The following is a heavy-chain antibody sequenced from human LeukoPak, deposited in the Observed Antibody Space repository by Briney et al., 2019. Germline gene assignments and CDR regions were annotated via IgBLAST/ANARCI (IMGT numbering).Heavy chain of an antibody. J-gene: IGHJ4*02. D-gene: IGHD3-22*01. V-gene: IGHV4-38-2*01. CDR1: GYSISSGYY. CDR2: INHNRVT. CDR3: PRNYDSSGYHDLPLEY. Sequence: SETLSLTCAVSGYSISSGYYWAWVRQPQGKGLDWIGSINHNRVTYYNPSLKSRVIISVDTSKNQFSLKLSSVTAADTAVYYCPRNYDSSGYHDLPLEYWGQGTLVTVSS.